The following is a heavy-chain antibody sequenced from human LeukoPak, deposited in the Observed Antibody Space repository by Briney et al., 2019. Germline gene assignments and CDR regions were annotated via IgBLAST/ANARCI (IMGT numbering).Heavy chain of an antibody. CDR3: ARGADGYNYDFDY. CDR2: INPNSGGT. J-gene: IGHJ4*02. Sequence: GASVKVSCKASGYTLQAPGRGLEWMGWINPNSGGTNYAQKFQGRVTMTRDTSISTAYMELSRLRSDDTAVYYCARGADGYNYDFDYWGQGTLVTVSS. D-gene: IGHD5-24*01. V-gene: IGHV1-2*02. CDR1: GYTL.